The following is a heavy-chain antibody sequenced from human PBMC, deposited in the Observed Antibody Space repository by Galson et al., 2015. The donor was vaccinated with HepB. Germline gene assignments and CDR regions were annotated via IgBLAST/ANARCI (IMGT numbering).Heavy chain of an antibody. CDR1: GFTFSSYA. V-gene: IGHV3-30-3*01. Sequence: SLRLSCAAPGFTFSSYAMHWVRQAPGKGLEWVAVISYDGSNKYYADSVKGRFTISRDNSKNTLYLQMNSLRAEDTAVYYCASMGHLWGQGTLVTVSS. J-gene: IGHJ4*02. CDR3: ASMGHL. CDR2: ISYDGSNK. D-gene: IGHD3-10*01.